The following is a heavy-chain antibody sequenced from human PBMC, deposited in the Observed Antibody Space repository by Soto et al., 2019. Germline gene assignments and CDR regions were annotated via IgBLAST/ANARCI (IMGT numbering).Heavy chain of an antibody. CDR3: ARGGGVGVAGSAAFDM. V-gene: IGHV1-2*02. D-gene: IGHD3-3*01. J-gene: IGHJ3*02. CDR2: INPAPGAA. Sequence: QLHLVQSGAVVKKPGASVTVSCSASGYPVTAYYMHWVRQAPGRGLEWMGGINPAPGAAKYTPTFRGRVTMTGDASTSTVFMELSALTSEDTAVFYWARGGGVGVAGSAAFDMWCQGTLVTVSS. CDR1: GYPVTAYY.